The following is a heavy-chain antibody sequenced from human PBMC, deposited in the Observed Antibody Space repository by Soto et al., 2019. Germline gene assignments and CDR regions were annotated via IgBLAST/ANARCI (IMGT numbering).Heavy chain of an antibody. D-gene: IGHD3-10*01. CDR3: ARGSDRGTSFSSWFDP. J-gene: IGHJ5*02. V-gene: IGHV4-34*01. CDR1: GGSFSGYY. Sequence: SETLSLTCAVYGGSFSGYYWSWIRQPPGKGLEWIGEINHSGSTNYNPSLKSRVTISVDTSKIQFSLNLSFVTAVDTAIYYCARGSDRGTSFSSWFDPSGQLALVTVSS. CDR2: INHSGST.